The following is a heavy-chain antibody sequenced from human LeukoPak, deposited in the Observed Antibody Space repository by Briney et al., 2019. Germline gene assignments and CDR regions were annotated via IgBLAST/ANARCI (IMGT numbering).Heavy chain of an antibody. CDR2: INPNSGGT. J-gene: IGHJ6*02. Sequence: ASVKVSCKASGYTFTDYYVHWVRQAPGQGLEWMGWINPNSGGTNYAQKFQGRVTMTRDTSISTAYMELSRLRSDDTAVYYCARDLSPLLWFGELVPRGAPDYYYYYGMDVWGQGTTVTVSS. CDR1: GYTFTDYY. D-gene: IGHD3-10*01. CDR3: ARDLSPLLWFGELVPRGAPDYYYYYGMDV. V-gene: IGHV1-2*02.